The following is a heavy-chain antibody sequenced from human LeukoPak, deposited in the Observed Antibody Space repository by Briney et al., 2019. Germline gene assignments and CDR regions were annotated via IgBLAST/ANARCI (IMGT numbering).Heavy chain of an antibody. J-gene: IGHJ4*02. D-gene: IGHD3-22*01. Sequence: ASAKVSCKASGYTFTGYYMHWVRQAPGQGLEWMGWINPNSGGTNNAQKFQSRGTMTRDTSISTAYMDLSRLISDDTAVYYCARTDYYDTSGHIDYWGQGTLVTVSS. CDR1: GYTFTGYY. CDR2: INPNSGGT. V-gene: IGHV1-2*02. CDR3: ARTDYYDTSGHIDY.